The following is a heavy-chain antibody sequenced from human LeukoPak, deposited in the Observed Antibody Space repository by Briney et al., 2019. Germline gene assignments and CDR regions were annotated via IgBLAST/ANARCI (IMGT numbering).Heavy chain of an antibody. V-gene: IGHV1-8*02. CDR3: ARGTHDYGGNSDY. J-gene: IGHJ4*02. D-gene: IGHD4-23*01. CDR1: GYTFTSYG. Sequence: ASVKVSCKASGYTFTSYGISWVRQAPGQGLEWMGWMNPNSGNTGYAQKFQGRVTMTRNTSISTAYMELSSLRSEDTAVYYCARGTHDYGGNSDYWGQGTLVTVSS. CDR2: MNPNSGNT.